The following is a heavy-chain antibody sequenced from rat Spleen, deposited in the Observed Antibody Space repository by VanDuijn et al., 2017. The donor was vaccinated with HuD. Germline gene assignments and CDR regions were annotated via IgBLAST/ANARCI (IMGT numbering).Heavy chain of an antibody. V-gene: IGHV5-58*01. Sequence: EVQLVETGGDLVQPGRSLKLSCVASGFTFSRYWMYWIRQAPGKGLEWVSSITADGVGTYYPDSVKGRFTIYRDNSENTVYLQMNRLRSEDTATYYCAKRDYDGYYPFAYWGQGTLVTVSS. CDR3: AKRDYDGYYPFAY. CDR1: GFTFSRYW. CDR2: ITADGVGT. J-gene: IGHJ3*01. D-gene: IGHD1-12*03.